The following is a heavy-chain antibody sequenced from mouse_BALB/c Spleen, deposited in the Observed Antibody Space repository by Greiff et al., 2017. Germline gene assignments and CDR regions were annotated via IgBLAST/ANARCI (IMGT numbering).Heavy chain of an antibody. CDR2: IWAGGST. CDR1: GFSLTRYG. V-gene: IGHV2-9*02. D-gene: IGHD2-10*02. J-gene: IGHJ3*01. Sequence: VHLVESGPGLVAPSQSLSITCTVSGFSLTRYGVHWVRQPPGKGLEWLGVIWAGGSTHYNSARMSRLSISKDNSKGQVFLNMNSLQTDDTAMYYCAREGYGKSQAYWGQGTLVTVSA. CDR3: AREGYGKSQAY.